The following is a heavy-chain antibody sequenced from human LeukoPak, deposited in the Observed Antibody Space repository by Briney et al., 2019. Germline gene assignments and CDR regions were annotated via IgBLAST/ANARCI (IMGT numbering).Heavy chain of an antibody. J-gene: IGHJ3*02. CDR3: AKGPRITMIVVLTDAFDI. CDR2: ISGSGDTT. D-gene: IGHD3-22*01. CDR1: GFTFSSYA. V-gene: IGHV3-23*01. Sequence: GGSLRLSCAASGFTFSSYAMSWVRQAPGKGLEGVAPISGSGDTTYYADSVKGRFSISRDNSQNTLYLQTNSLRAEDTAVYYCAKGPRITMIVVLTDAFDIWGQGTMVTVSS.